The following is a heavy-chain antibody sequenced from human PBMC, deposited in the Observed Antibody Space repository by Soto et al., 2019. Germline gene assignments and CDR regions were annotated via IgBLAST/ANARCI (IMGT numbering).Heavy chain of an antibody. V-gene: IGHV4-34*01. Sequence: SETLSLTCAVYGGSFSGYYWSWIRQPPGKGLEWIGEINHSGSTNYNPSLKSRVTISVDTSKNQFSLKLSSVTAADTAVYYCARGQVRVYYYYGMGVWGQGTTVTVSS. J-gene: IGHJ6*02. CDR1: GGSFSGYY. CDR2: INHSGST. CDR3: ARGQVRVYYYYGMGV.